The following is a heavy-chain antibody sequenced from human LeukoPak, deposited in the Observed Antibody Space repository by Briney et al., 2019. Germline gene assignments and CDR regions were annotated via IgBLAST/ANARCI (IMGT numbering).Heavy chain of an antibody. CDR1: GFTVSSNS. CDR3: ARDYQLLGYYFDY. J-gene: IGHJ4*02. V-gene: IGHV3-53*01. D-gene: IGHD2-2*01. CDR2: IYSDNT. Sequence: GGSLRLSCTVSGFTVSSNSMSWVRQAPGKGLEWVSFIYSDNTHYSDSVKGRFTISRDNSKNTLYLQMNSLRAEDTAVYYCARDYQLLGYYFDYWGQGTLVTVSS.